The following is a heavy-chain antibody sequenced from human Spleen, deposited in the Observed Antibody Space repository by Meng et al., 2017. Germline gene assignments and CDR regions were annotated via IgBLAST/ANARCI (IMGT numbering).Heavy chain of an antibody. J-gene: IGHJ4*02. D-gene: IGHD4-11*01. CDR1: GGSLSDYD. CDR3: ARGPTTMAHDFDY. CDR2: INHSGST. Sequence: QVQLEQWGAGLLKPWETLSLTCVVSGGSLSDYDWSWIRQPPGKGLEWIGEINHSGSTNYNPSLESRATISVDTSQNNLSLKLSSVTAADSAVYYCARGPTTMAHDFDYWGQGTLVTVSS. V-gene: IGHV4-34*01.